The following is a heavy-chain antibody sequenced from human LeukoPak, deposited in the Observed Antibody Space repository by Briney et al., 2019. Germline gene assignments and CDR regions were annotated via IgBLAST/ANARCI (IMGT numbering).Heavy chain of an antibody. CDR3: ARRGSGSYWDYYYYGMDV. CDR1: GGTFSSYA. Sequence: ASVKVSCKASGGTFSSYAISWVRQAPGQGLEWMGGIIPIFGTASYAQKFQGRVTITADESTSTAYMELSSLRSEDTAVYYCARRGSGSYWDYYYYGMDVWGQGTTVTVSS. V-gene: IGHV1-69*13. D-gene: IGHD1-26*01. CDR2: IIPIFGTA. J-gene: IGHJ6*02.